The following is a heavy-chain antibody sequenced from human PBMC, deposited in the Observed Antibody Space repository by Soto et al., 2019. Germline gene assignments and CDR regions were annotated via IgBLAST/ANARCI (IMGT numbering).Heavy chain of an antibody. D-gene: IGHD1-1*01. CDR3: TKRATTVPTPGNYVDS. CDR1: GFSFSSHW. CDR2: IKQDGNDK. V-gene: IGHV3-7*03. J-gene: IGHJ4*02. Sequence: EVQLVESGGDLVQPGGSLRLSCAASGFSFSSHWMSWVRQAPGMGLEWVANIKQDGNDKRYVDSVKGRFTISRDNAKSTVALQMYSLRAEDTDLYYCTKRATTVPTPGNYVDSWGQGTQVIVSS.